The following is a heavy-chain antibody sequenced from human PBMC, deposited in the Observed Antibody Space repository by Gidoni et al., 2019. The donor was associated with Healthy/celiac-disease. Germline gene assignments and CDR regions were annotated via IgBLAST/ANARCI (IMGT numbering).Heavy chain of an antibody. V-gene: IGHV3-21*01. CDR1: GFTFSSYS. D-gene: IGHD2-2*01. J-gene: IGHJ4*02. CDR2: ISSSSSYI. Sequence: EVQLVDSGGGLVKPGGSLRLSCAAPGFTFSSYSMNWVRQAPGKGLEWVSSISSSSSYIYYADSVKGRFTISRDNAKNSLYLQMNSLRAEDTAVYYCARGGDIVVVPADNWGQGTLVTVSS. CDR3: ARGGDIVVVPADN.